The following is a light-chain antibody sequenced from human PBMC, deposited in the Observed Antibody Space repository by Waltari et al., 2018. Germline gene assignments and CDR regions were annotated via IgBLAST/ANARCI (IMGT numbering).Light chain of an antibody. Sequence: DIQMTQSPSTLSASVGDRVSITCRASQNVYSWLAWYHQKPGKAPKLLISKASNLESGVPSRFSGSGSGTEFTLTITGLQPDDLGNYFCQQYNSYSVAFGQGTKVEIK. CDR2: KAS. V-gene: IGKV1-5*03. CDR3: QQYNSYSVA. CDR1: QNVYSW. J-gene: IGKJ1*01.